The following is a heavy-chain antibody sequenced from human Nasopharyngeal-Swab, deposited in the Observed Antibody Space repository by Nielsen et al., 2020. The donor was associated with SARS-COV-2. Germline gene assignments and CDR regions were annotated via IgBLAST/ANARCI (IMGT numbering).Heavy chain of an antibody. CDR2: INPNSGGT. D-gene: IGHD6-19*01. CDR1: GYTFTGYY. CDR3: ARVGESSGWDFDY. V-gene: IGHV1-2*02. Sequence: ASVKVSCEASGYTFTGYYMHWVRQAPGQGLEWMGWINPNSGGTNYAQKFQGRVTMTRDTSISTAYMELSRLRSDDTAVYYCARVGESSGWDFDYWGQGTLVTVSS. J-gene: IGHJ4*02.